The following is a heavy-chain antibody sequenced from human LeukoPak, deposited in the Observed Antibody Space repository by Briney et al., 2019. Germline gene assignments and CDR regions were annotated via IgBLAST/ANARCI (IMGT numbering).Heavy chain of an antibody. D-gene: IGHD3-9*01. CDR1: GFTFSSYA. J-gene: IGHJ4*02. Sequence: GGSLRLSCAASGFTFSSYAMSWVRQAPGKGLEWVSAISGSGGSTYYADSVKGRFTISRVNSKNTLYLQMNSLRAEDTAVYYCAKTILDYDILTGYFLPFDYWGQGTLVTVSS. CDR2: ISGSGGST. V-gene: IGHV3-23*01. CDR3: AKTILDYDILTGYFLPFDY.